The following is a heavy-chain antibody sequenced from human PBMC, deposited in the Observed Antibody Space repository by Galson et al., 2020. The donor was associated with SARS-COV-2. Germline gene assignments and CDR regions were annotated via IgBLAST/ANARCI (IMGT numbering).Heavy chain of an antibody. CDR1: GGSFSSYY. J-gene: IGHJ3*02. Sequence: SETLSLTCAVYGGSFSSYYWSWIRQPPGKGLEWIGEINHSGSTNYNPSLKSRVTISVDTSKNQFSLKLSSVTAADTAVYYCARGLSHTIFGVNDAFDIWGQGTMVTVSS. CDR2: INHSGST. CDR3: ARGLSHTIFGVNDAFDI. V-gene: IGHV4-34*01. D-gene: IGHD3-3*01.